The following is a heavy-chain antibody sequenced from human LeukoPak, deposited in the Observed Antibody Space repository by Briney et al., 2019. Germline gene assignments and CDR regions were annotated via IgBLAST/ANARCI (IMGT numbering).Heavy chain of an antibody. V-gene: IGHV1-69*05. D-gene: IGHD3-10*01. CDR3: ARGGVYGSGPFDY. J-gene: IGHJ4*02. CDR1: GGTFSSYA. CDR2: IIPIFGTA. Sequence: SVKVSCKASGGTFSSYAISWVRQAPGQGLEWMGRIIPIFGTANYAQKFQGRVTITTDESTSTAYMELSSLRSEDTAVYYCARGGVYGSGPFDYWGQGTLVTVSS.